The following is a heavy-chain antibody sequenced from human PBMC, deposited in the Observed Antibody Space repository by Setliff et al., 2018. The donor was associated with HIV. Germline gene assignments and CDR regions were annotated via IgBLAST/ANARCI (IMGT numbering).Heavy chain of an antibody. CDR2: IYSTGTT. Sequence: TLSLTCSVSGGSIRSGSYYWSWIRQPAGKGLEWIGHIYSTGTTYYHPSLEIRVTLSVDMSRNQFSLRLSSVTAADTAVYYCARHSIAVVIGVPERDDAFDIWGHGTMVTVSS. D-gene: IGHD2-21*01. CDR3: ARHSIAVVIGVPERDDAFDI. CDR1: GGSIRSGSYY. V-gene: IGHV4-61*09. J-gene: IGHJ3*02.